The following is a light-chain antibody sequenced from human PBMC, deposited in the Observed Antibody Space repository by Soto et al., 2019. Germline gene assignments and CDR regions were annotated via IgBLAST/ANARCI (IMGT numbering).Light chain of an antibody. Sequence: QSALTQPPSVSAAPGQKVTISCSGSSSNIGDNFVSWYQQLPGTAPKILIYDNDKRPSGIPDRFSGSKSGTSATLAITGLQTGDEADYYCGSWDSSLTYVFGTGTKLTVL. J-gene: IGLJ1*01. V-gene: IGLV1-51*01. CDR1: SSNIGDNF. CDR2: DND. CDR3: GSWDSSLTYV.